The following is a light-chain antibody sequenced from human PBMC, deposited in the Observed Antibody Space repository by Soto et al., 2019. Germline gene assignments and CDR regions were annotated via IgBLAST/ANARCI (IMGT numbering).Light chain of an antibody. CDR3: QQYNSYWRT. CDR2: DAS. Sequence: DIQLTQSPSFLSASVGDRVTITCRASQSISSWLAWYQQKPGKAPKLLIYDASSLESGVPSRFSGSGSGTEFTLTISSLQPDDFATYYCQQYNSYWRTFGQGTKVDIK. V-gene: IGKV1-5*01. J-gene: IGKJ1*01. CDR1: QSISSW.